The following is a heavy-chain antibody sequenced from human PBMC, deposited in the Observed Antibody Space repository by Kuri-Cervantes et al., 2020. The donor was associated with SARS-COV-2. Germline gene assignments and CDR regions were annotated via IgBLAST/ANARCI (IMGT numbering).Heavy chain of an antibody. D-gene: IGHD3-9*01. CDR1: GGTFSSYA. J-gene: IGHJ4*02. CDR2: INPNSGGT. V-gene: IGHV1-2*02. CDR3: ARYLDWERGIGD. Sequence: ASVKVSCKASGGTFSSYAISWVRQAPGQGLEWMGWINPNSGGTNYAQKFQGRVTMTRDTSISTAYMELSSLTSEDTAVYYCARYLDWERGIGDWGQGTLVTVSS.